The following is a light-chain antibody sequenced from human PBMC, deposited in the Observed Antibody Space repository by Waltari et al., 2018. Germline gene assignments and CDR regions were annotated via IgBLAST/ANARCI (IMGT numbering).Light chain of an antibody. CDR2: EGN. J-gene: IGLJ2*01. V-gene: IGLV2-23*03. CDR3: CSNVGSSVF. CDR1: NSNVGSYNL. Sequence: SALTQPASVSGSPGQSITISCPGFNSNVGSYNLVSWYQKHPGKAPKLLIYEGNRRPSGVSNRFSGSKSDNTASLTLSGLQAEDEADYYCCSNVGSSVFFGGGTKLTVL.